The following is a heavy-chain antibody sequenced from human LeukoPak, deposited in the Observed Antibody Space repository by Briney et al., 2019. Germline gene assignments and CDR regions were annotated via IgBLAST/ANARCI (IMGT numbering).Heavy chain of an antibody. V-gene: IGHV4-39*07. CDR1: GGSISFSSSY. CDR3: AREDDTIADNTFDI. D-gene: IGHD6-13*01. J-gene: IGHJ3*02. Sequence: SETLSLTCTVSGGSISFSSSYWGWIRQPPGKGLEWVGSVHYSGNTFYNPSLKSRVTISLDTSKNHFSLKVHSVTAADTAVYYCAREDDTIADNTFDIWGQGTVVTVSS. CDR2: VHYSGNT.